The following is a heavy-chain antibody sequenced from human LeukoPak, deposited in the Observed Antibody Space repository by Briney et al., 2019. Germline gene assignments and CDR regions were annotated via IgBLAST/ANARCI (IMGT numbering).Heavy chain of an antibody. D-gene: IGHD4-23*01. CDR3: ARGRLPVTTMGH. Sequence: ASVTVSCTASGYTFTSYDINWVRQATGQGREGMGWMNLNSGNTGYAQKFQGRVTMTRNTSISTAYMELSSLRSEDTAVYYCARGRLPVTTMGHWGQGTLVTVSS. CDR2: MNLNSGNT. CDR1: GYTFTSYD. J-gene: IGHJ4*02. V-gene: IGHV1-8*01.